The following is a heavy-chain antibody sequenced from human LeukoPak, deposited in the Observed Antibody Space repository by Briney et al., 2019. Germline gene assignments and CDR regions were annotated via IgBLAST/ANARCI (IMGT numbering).Heavy chain of an antibody. CDR1: GFTFSDYY. J-gene: IGHJ4*02. Sequence: GRSLRLSCAASGFTFSDYYMSWIRQAPGKGLEWVSYISRNSYTNYADSVKGRFTISRDNAKNSLYLQMASLRAEDTAVYYCARMGIAAVGAYYFDYWGQGTLAAVSS. CDR2: ISRNSYT. CDR3: ARMGIAAVGAYYFDY. D-gene: IGHD6-13*01. V-gene: IGHV3-11*06.